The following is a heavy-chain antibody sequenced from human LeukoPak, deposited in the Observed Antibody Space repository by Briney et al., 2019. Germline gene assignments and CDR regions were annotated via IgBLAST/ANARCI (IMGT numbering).Heavy chain of an antibody. J-gene: IGHJ4*02. CDR3: ATQLVVVIGYYFDY. V-gene: IGHV4-39*01. D-gene: IGHD3-22*01. Sequence: PSETLSLTCTVSGGPISSSSYYWGWIRQPPGKGLEWIGSIYYSGSTYYNPSLKSRVTISVDTSKNQFSLKLSSVTAADTAVYYCATQLVVVIGYYFDYWGQGTLVTVSS. CDR1: GGPISSSSYY. CDR2: IYYSGST.